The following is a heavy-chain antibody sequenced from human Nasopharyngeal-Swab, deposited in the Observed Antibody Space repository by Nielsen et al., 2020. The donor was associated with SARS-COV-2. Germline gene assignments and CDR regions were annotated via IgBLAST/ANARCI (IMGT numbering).Heavy chain of an antibody. J-gene: IGHJ6*02. CDR2: IKQDGSEK. V-gene: IGHV3-7*01. CDR1: GFTFRSYW. CDR3: VRGKREDSGWFPYNSYNYYYGMDV. D-gene: IGHD6-19*01. Sequence: GGSLRLSCDASGFTFRSYWMSWVRQAPGKGLEWVANIKQDGSEKYYVDSVKGRFTMSRDNAKNSLYLQMNSLRAEDTAVYYCVRGKREDSGWFPYNSYNYYYGMDVWGQGTTVTVSS.